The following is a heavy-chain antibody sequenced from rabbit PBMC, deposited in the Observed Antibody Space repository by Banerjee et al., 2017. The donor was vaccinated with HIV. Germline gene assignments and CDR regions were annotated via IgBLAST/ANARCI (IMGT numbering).Heavy chain of an antibody. CDR1: GFSFSSSYW. J-gene: IGHJ4*01. D-gene: IGHD6-1*01. CDR3: ARGTYGYAGYAPNL. CDR2: IYAGSSGST. Sequence: QQQLVESGGDLVKPEGSLTLTCTASGFSFSSSYWICWVRQAPGKGLEWIACIYAGSSGSTYYASWAKGRFTISKTSSTTVTLQMTSLTAADTATYFCARGTYGYAGYAPNLWGPGTLVTVS. V-gene: IGHV1S45*01.